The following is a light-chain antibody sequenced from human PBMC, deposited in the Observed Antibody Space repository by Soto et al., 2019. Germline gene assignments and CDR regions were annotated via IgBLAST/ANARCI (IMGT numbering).Light chain of an antibody. J-gene: IGKJ1*01. CDR2: KAS. Sequence: IQMTQSPSSLSASLGDRGTITCRASQSISGLLAWYQQKPGKAPXXLIYKASGLESGVPSRFSGSGSGTEFTLTINGLKPDDFATYYCQQYNTFWTFGQGTKVDIK. V-gene: IGKV1-5*03. CDR3: QQYNTFWT. CDR1: QSISGL.